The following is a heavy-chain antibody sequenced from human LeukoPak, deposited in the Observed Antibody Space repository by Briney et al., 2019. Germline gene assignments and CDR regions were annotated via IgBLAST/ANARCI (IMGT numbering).Heavy chain of an antibody. Sequence: SETLSLTCAVSGGSISSSNWWSWVRQPPGKGLEWIGQIYHSGSTNYNPSLKSRVAISVDKSKNQFSLNLNSVTAADTAVYYCARAGQGYCTSTSCYLSLDYWGQGTLVTVSS. CDR2: IYHSGST. J-gene: IGHJ4*02. D-gene: IGHD2-2*01. V-gene: IGHV4-4*02. CDR1: GGSISSSNW. CDR3: ARAGQGYCTSTSCYLSLDY.